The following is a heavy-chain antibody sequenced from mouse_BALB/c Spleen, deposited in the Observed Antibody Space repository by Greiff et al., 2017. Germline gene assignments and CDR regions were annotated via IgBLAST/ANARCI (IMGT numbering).Heavy chain of an antibody. CDR2: ISDGGSYT. CDR1: GFTFSDYY. J-gene: IGHJ4*01. Sequence: EVQRVESGGGLVKPGGSLKLSCAASGFTFSDYYMYWVRQTPEKRLEWVATISDGGSYTYYPDSVKGRFTISRDNAKNNLYLQMSSLKSEDTAMYYCARDSYAMDYWGQGTSVTVSS. V-gene: IGHV5-4*02. CDR3: ARDSYAMDY.